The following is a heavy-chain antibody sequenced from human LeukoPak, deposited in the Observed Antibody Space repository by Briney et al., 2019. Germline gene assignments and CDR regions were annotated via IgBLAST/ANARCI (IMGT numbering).Heavy chain of an antibody. Sequence: SETLSLTCTVSGGSISSYYWSWIRQPPGKGLEWIGYIYYSGSTNYNPSLMSRVTISLDTSKNHFSLKVSSVTAADTAVYYCARGDSSASNCFDPWGQGTLVTVSS. V-gene: IGHV4-59*01. CDR2: IYYSGST. CDR3: ARGDSSASNCFDP. CDR1: GGSISSYY. J-gene: IGHJ5*02. D-gene: IGHD6-19*01.